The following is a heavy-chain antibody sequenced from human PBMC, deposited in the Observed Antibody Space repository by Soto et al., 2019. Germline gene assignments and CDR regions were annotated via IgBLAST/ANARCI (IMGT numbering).Heavy chain of an antibody. Sequence: QLQLQESASGLLKPSQTRSPPGPAPGASISGGGYSGSGVRQPPGKGLEWIGYIYHSGSTYYNPSLKSRVTISVDRSKNQFSLKLSSVTAADTAVYYCARVPSPWGQGTLVTVSS. CDR2: IYHSGST. CDR1: GASISGGGYS. V-gene: IGHV4-30-2*01. CDR3: ARVPSP. J-gene: IGHJ5*02.